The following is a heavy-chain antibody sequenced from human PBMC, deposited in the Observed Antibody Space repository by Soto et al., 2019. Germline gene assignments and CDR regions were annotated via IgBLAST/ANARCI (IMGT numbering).Heavy chain of an antibody. V-gene: IGHV3-30-3*01. CDR2: ISYDGSNK. J-gene: IGHJ6*02. CDR3: ARNGYSSSWGPYYYYGMDV. Sequence: GGSLRLSCAASGFTFSSYAMHWVRQAPGKGLEWVAVISYDGSNKYYADSVKGRFTISRDNSKNTLYLQMNSLRAEDTAVYYCARNGYSSSWGPYYYYGMDVWGQGTTVTVSS. D-gene: IGHD6-13*01. CDR1: GFTFSSYA.